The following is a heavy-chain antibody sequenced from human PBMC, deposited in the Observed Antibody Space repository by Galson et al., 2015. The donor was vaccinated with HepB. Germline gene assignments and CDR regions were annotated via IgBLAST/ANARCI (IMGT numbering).Heavy chain of an antibody. CDR2: ISSSGIHI. J-gene: IGHJ6*02. D-gene: IGHD6-19*01. Sequence: SLRLSCAASGFSFSSYSMYWVRQAPGKGLEWISSISSSGIHINYAGSVKGRFTISRDNAKNSLFLQMNSLTAQDTAVYYCARDQRKWLTANCYGMDVWGQGTTVTVSS. V-gene: IGHV3-21*06. CDR1: GFSFSSYS. CDR3: ARDQRKWLTANCYGMDV.